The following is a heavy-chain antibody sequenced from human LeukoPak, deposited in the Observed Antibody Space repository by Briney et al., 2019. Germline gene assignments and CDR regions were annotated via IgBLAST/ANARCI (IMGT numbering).Heavy chain of an antibody. CDR3: ARSRCSGGSCYAWGAAFDI. CDR1: GFTFSSYS. V-gene: IGHV3-48*02. CDR2: ISSSSSSI. Sequence: GGSLRLSCAASGFTFSSYSMNWVRQAPGKGLEWVSYISSSSSSIYYADSVKGRFTISRDNAKNSLYLQMNSLRDGDTAVYYCARSRCSGGSCYAWGAAFDIWGQGTMVTVSS. D-gene: IGHD2-15*01. J-gene: IGHJ3*02.